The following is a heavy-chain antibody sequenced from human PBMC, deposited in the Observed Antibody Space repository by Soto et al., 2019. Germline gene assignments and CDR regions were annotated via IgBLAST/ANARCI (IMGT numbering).Heavy chain of an antibody. J-gene: IGHJ4*02. Sequence: QITLKESGPTLEKPTQTLTLTCPFSGFSLSTSGLGVGWIRQPPGKALEWLALIYWNDDKRYNPSLKSRLTITKDTSKNQVVLTMTNMDPVDTATYYCAHKRGGYCSSTSCLYFDYWGQGTLVTVSS. V-gene: IGHV2-5*01. CDR2: IYWNDDK. CDR3: AHKRGGYCSSTSCLYFDY. D-gene: IGHD2-2*01. CDR1: GFSLSTSGLG.